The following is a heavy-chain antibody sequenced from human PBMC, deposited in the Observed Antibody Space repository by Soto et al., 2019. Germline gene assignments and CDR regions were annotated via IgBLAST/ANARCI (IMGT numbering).Heavy chain of an antibody. Sequence: EVQLVESGGGLVQPGRSLKLSCAASGFTFHDYAMHWVRQGQGKGLEWVSGITWNSGSIDYADSVKGRLTISRDNAKNSLYLQMNSLRPEDTALYYCAKDIREYSSGWTYFDYWGHGTLVTVSS. V-gene: IGHV3-9*01. CDR3: AKDIREYSSGWTYFDY. D-gene: IGHD6-19*01. CDR2: ITWNSGSI. J-gene: IGHJ4*01. CDR1: GFTFHDYA.